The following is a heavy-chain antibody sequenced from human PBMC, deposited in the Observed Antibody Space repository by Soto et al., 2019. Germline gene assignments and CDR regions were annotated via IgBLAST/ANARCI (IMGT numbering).Heavy chain of an antibody. CDR1: GGTFSTYT. D-gene: IGHD3-16*02. V-gene: IGHV1-69*13. J-gene: IGHJ4*02. CDR3: ARGLGGYLDYLDY. CDR2: IIPIFGTS. Sequence: SVKVSCKASGGTFSTYTISWVRQAPGQGLEWMGGIIPIFGTSNYAQKFQGRVTITADESTSTAYMELSSLRTEDAAVYYCARGLGGYLDYLDYWGQGTLVTVSS.